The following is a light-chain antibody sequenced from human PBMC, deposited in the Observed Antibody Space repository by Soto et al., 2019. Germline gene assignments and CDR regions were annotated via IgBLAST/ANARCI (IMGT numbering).Light chain of an antibody. V-gene: IGKV3-20*01. Sequence: EIVLTQSPGTLSLSPGERASLSCRASQSVSSNYLAWYQQKPGQAPRLLIYVASSRATGIPDRFSGSGSGTDFTLTISRLEPEDFAVYYCQQYGRLPRTFGQGTKVDIK. J-gene: IGKJ1*01. CDR3: QQYGRLPRT. CDR2: VAS. CDR1: QSVSSNY.